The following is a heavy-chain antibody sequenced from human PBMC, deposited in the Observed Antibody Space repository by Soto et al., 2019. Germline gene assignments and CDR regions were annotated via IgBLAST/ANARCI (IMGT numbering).Heavy chain of an antibody. J-gene: IGHJ5*02. CDR2: IYYSGST. CDR3: ARVNGDPPHPWFDP. D-gene: IGHD4-17*01. CDR1: GGSISSYY. V-gene: IGHV4-59*01. Sequence: NPSETLSLTCTVSGGSISSYYWSWIRQPPGKGLEWIGYIYYSGSTNYNPSLKSRVTISVDTSKNQFSLKLSSVTAADTAVYYCARVNGDPPHPWFDPWGQGTLVTVYS.